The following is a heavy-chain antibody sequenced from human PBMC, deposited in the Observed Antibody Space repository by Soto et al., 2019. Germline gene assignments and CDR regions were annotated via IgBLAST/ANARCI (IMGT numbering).Heavy chain of an antibody. Sequence: QVQLVQSGAEVKKPGASVKVSCKASGYTFTSYGISWVRQAPGQGLEWMGWINPYNGNTNYAQKLQGRVTMTTDTSTKTAYVELRSLRSDATAVYYCARDWFGIDYWGQGTLVTVSS. J-gene: IGHJ4*02. V-gene: IGHV1-18*01. CDR3: ARDWFGIDY. CDR2: INPYNGNT. D-gene: IGHD3-16*01. CDR1: GYTFTSYG.